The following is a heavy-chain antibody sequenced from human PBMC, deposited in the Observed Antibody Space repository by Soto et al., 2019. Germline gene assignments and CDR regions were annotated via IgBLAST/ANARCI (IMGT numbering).Heavy chain of an antibody. CDR1: GFTFSNAW. Sequence: GGSLRFSCAASGFTFSNAWMNWVRQAPGKGLEWVGRIKSKTDGGTTDYAEPVKGRFTISRDDSKNTLYLQMNSLKTEDTAVYYCTTEAGSGGPMTNFDYWGQGTLVTVSS. CDR2: IKSKTDGGTT. D-gene: IGHD3-22*01. V-gene: IGHV3-15*07. J-gene: IGHJ4*02. CDR3: TTEAGSGGPMTNFDY.